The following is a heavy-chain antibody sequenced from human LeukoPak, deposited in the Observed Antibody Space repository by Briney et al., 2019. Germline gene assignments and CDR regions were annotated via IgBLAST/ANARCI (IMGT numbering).Heavy chain of an antibody. Sequence: ASVKVSSKASGYTFTSYGISWVRQAPGQGLEWMGWISAYNGNTNYAQKLQGRVTMTTDTSTSTAYMELRSLRSDGTAVYYCARTIRGYSYGSPVDYWGQGTLVTVSS. V-gene: IGHV1-18*04. CDR1: GYTFTSYG. D-gene: IGHD5-18*01. CDR3: ARTIRGYSYGSPVDY. CDR2: ISAYNGNT. J-gene: IGHJ4*02.